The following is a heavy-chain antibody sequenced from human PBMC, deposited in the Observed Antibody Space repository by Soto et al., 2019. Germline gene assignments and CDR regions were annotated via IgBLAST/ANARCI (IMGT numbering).Heavy chain of an antibody. Sequence: QITLKESGPTLVKPTQTLTLTCTFSGFSLSTTGVGVGWIRQPPGKALEWLALIYWDDDKRYNPSLNSRLTITNDTPKNQLVLAMTTVAPVDTATYYCVQSRCGRDCLQSYSSHSYYGLDVWGQGTTLTVSS. J-gene: IGHJ6*02. CDR3: VQSRCGRDCLQSYSSHSYYGLDV. V-gene: IGHV2-5*02. CDR1: GFSLSTTGVG. CDR2: IYWDDDK. D-gene: IGHD2-21*02.